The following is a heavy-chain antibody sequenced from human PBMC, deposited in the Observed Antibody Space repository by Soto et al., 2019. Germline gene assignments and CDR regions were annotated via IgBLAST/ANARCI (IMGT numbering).Heavy chain of an antibody. CDR3: ARQKRWLPPVDY. Sequence: QLQLQESGPGLVKPSETLSLTCTVSGGSISSSRYYWGWIRQPPGKGLEWIGSIYYSGSTYYNPSLKSRVTISVDTSKNQFSLKLSSVTAADTAVYYCARQKRWLPPVDYWGQGTLVTVSS. CDR1: GGSISSSRYY. J-gene: IGHJ4*02. V-gene: IGHV4-39*01. D-gene: IGHD5-12*01. CDR2: IYYSGST.